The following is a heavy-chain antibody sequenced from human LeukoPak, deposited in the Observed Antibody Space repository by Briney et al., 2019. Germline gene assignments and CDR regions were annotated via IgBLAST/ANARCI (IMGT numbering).Heavy chain of an antibody. CDR2: ISYDGSNK. J-gene: IGHJ5*02. V-gene: IGHV3-30*03. Sequence: PGGSLRLSCAASGFTFSSYGMHWVRQAPGKGLEWVAVISYDGSNKYYADSVKGRFTISRDNSKNTLYLQMNSLRAEDTAVYYCARKGEHYYDSGKLWPAWFDLWGQGTLVTVSS. D-gene: IGHD3-10*01. CDR1: GFTFSSYG. CDR3: ARKGEHYYDSGKLWPAWFDL.